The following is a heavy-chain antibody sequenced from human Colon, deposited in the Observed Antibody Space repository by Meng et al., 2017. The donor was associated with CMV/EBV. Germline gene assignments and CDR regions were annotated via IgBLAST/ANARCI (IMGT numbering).Heavy chain of an antibody. Sequence: QVQLVESGTEMKKPGASVKVSYKASGYTFINLSLSWVRQAPGQGLEWMGIINANGGETYYAQNFQGRVTVTRDTSMSTVHMELSSLRSEDTAVYYCARDVSSEDNSWWLDSWGQGTLVTVSS. V-gene: IGHV1-18*01. CDR2: INANGGET. J-gene: IGHJ5*01. CDR3: ARDVSSEDNSWWLDS. CDR1: GYTFINLS. D-gene: IGHD6-6*01.